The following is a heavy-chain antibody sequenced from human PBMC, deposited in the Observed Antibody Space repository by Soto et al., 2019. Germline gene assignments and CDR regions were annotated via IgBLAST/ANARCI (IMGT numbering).Heavy chain of an antibody. CDR2: IKSKTDGGTT. CDR1: GFTFSNAW. Sequence: GGSLRLSCAASGFTFSNAWMSWVRQAPGKGLEWVGRIKSKTDGGTTDYAAPVKGRFTISRDDSKNTLYLQMNSLKTEDTAVYYCTTAGGLLWFGSLGRNWGQGTLVTVSS. CDR3: TTAGGLLWFGSLGRN. J-gene: IGHJ4*02. V-gene: IGHV3-15*01. D-gene: IGHD3-10*01.